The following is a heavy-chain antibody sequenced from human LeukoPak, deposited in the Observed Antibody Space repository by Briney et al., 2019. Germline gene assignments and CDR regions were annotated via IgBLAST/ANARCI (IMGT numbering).Heavy chain of an antibody. Sequence: GGSLRLSCAASGFTFSSYDMTWVRQAPGKGLEWVSLISGSGGSTYYADSVKGRFTISRDNAKNTLYLQMNSLRAEDTAVYYCVRDPSIAVAGTLNWFDPWGQGTLVTVSS. CDR2: ISGSGGST. CDR3: VRDPSIAVAGTLNWFDP. CDR1: GFTFSSYD. J-gene: IGHJ5*02. V-gene: IGHV3-23*01. D-gene: IGHD6-19*01.